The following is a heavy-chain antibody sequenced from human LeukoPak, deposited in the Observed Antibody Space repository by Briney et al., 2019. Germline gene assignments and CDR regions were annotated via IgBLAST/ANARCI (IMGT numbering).Heavy chain of an antibody. CDR1: GFTFSSYG. J-gene: IGHJ4*02. V-gene: IGHV3-30*18. CDR2: ISYDGGNK. Sequence: PGGSLRLSCAASGFTFSSYGMHWVRQAPGKGLEWVAVISYDGGNKYYADSVKGRFTISRDNSKNTLYLQMNSLRAEDTAVYYCAKDKYYYDSSGYTTDYWGQGTLVTVSS. CDR3: AKDKYYYDSSGYTTDY. D-gene: IGHD3-22*01.